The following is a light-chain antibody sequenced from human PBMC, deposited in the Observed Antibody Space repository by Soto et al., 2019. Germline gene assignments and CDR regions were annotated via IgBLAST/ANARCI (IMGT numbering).Light chain of an antibody. V-gene: IGKV1D-12*01. CDR3: QQADSFPLT. CDR1: QGISSW. J-gene: IGKJ4*01. Sequence: DIQMTQSPSSVSASIGDRVIISCRASQGISSWLAWYQQKPGEAPRLLIYATSRLQSGVPSRFSGSGSGADFTLTISDLQPEDFATYYSQQADSFPLTFGGGTKVEIK. CDR2: ATS.